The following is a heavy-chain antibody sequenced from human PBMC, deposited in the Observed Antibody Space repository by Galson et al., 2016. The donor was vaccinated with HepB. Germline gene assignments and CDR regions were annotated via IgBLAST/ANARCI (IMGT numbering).Heavy chain of an antibody. J-gene: IGHJ4*02. CDR2: VHYSGST. CDR3: ARYLVVVDVYYFFDC. D-gene: IGHD2/OR15-2a*01. V-gene: IGHV4-61*01. CDR1: GDSVNIGTFY. Sequence: SETLSLTCTVSGDSVNIGTFYWSWILQPPGKGLEWIGYVHYSGSTTYNPPLKGRVTISVDTYKNQFSLKLTSVTAADTAVYCCARYLVVVDVYYFFDCWGQGSLVTVSS.